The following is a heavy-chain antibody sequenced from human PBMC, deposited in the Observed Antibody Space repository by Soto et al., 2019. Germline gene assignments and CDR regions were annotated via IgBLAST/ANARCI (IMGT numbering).Heavy chain of an antibody. D-gene: IGHD3-22*01. V-gene: IGHV4-39*01. CDR2: IYYSGST. CDR1: GGSISSSSYY. J-gene: IGHJ4*02. Sequence: PSETLSLTCTVSGGSISSSSYYWGWIRQPPGKGLEWIGSIYYSGSTYYNPSLKSRVTISVDTSKNQFSLKLSSVTAADTAVYYCARQGVGSLTYYYDSSGYRLDYWGQGTLV. CDR3: ARQGVGSLTYYYDSSGYRLDY.